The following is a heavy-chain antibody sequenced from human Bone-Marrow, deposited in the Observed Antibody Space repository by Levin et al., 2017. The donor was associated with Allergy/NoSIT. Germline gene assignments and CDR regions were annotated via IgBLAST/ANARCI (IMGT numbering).Heavy chain of an antibody. J-gene: IGHJ3*02. CDR3: ARGTSRGDAFDI. D-gene: IGHD2-2*01. CDR2: ISSSSSYT. Sequence: GGSLRLSCAASGFTFSDYYMSWIRQAPGKGLEWVSYISSSSSYTNYADSVKGRFTISRDNAKNSLYLQMNSLRAEDTAVYYCARGTSRGDAFDIWGQGTMVTVSS. CDR1: GFTFSDYY. V-gene: IGHV3-11*03.